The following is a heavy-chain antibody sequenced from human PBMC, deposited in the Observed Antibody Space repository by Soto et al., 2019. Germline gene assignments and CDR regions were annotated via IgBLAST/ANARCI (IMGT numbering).Heavy chain of an antibody. CDR2: IIPIFGTA. CDR3: ATRGFWSVRNYYGMDV. CDR1: GGTFSSYA. V-gene: IGHV1-69*01. Sequence: QVQLVQSGAEGKKPGSSVKVSCKASGGTFSSYAISWVRQAPGQGLEWMGGIIPIFGTANYAQKFQGRVTITADESTSTAYMGLSSLRSEDTAVYYCATRGFWSVRNYYGMDVWGQGTTVTVSS. D-gene: IGHD3-3*01. J-gene: IGHJ6*02.